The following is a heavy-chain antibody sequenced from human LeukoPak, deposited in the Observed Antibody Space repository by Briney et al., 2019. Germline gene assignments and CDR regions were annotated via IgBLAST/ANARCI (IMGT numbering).Heavy chain of an antibody. Sequence: GSSVTVSCKASGGTFSSYAISWVRQAPGQGLEWMGGIIPIFGTANYAQKFQGRVTITADESTSTAYMELSSLRSEDTAVYYCARPGAVPFYDFWSGYSVGMDVWGQGTTVTVSS. CDR2: IIPIFGTA. D-gene: IGHD3-3*01. CDR3: ARPGAVPFYDFWSGYSVGMDV. CDR1: GGTFSSYA. J-gene: IGHJ6*02. V-gene: IGHV1-69*01.